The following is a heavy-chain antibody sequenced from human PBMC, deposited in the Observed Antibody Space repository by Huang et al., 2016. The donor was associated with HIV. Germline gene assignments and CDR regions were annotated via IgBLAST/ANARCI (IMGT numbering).Heavy chain of an antibody. D-gene: IGHD3-10*01. Sequence: QLQLQESGPGLVKPSETLSLTCTVSGGSIRSDNYYWGWIRQPPGKGLEWIGSIYYSGSTYDNPSLKSRVTITVDTSKNQCSLKMRSVTAADTAVYYCARLPGSITMIRGVITDPYWGQGTLVTVSS. J-gene: IGHJ4*02. CDR1: GGSIRSDNYY. CDR2: IYYSGST. CDR3: ARLPGSITMIRGVITDPY. V-gene: IGHV4-39*01.